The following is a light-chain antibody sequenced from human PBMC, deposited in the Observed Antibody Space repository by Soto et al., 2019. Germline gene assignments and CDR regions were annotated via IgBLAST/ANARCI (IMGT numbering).Light chain of an antibody. CDR3: CSYAGNKTVV. CDR1: SSDVGAYIY. J-gene: IGLJ3*02. Sequence: QSALTQPRSVSGSPGQSDTISCTGTSSDVGAYIYVSWYQQYPAKAPKVMIYDVGRRPSGVPDRFSGSKSGNTASLTISGLQAEDEAVYFCCSYAGNKTVVFGGGTKLTVL. V-gene: IGLV2-11*01. CDR2: DVG.